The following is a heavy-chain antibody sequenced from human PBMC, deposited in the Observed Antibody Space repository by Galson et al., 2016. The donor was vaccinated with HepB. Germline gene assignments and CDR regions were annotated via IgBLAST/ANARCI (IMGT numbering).Heavy chain of an antibody. D-gene: IGHD3-22*01. V-gene: IGHV4-39*07. Sequence: SETLSLTCTVSGGPITNTIYLWAWIRQPPGKGPECIGSVHYNGATQYNPSLTSRVSISLHTSKNQLSLRLDSVTAADTAIYYCARGIHSSGYFWGQGILVTVSS. CDR2: VHYNGAT. J-gene: IGHJ4*02. CDR3: ARGIHSSGYF. CDR1: GGPITNTIYL.